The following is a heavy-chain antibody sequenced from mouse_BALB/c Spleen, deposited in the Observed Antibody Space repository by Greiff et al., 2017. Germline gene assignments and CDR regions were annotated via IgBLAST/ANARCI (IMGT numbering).Heavy chain of an antibody. CDR1: GYAFTNYL. Sequence: QVQLQQSGAELVRPGTSVKVSCKASGYAFTNYLIEWVKQRPGQGLEWIGVINPGSGGTNYNEKFKGKATLTADKSSSTAYMQLSSLTSDDSAVYFCARAGYDGFAYWGQGTLVTVSA. J-gene: IGHJ3*01. CDR2: INPGSGGT. V-gene: IGHV1-54*01. D-gene: IGHD2-14*01. CDR3: ARAGYDGFAY.